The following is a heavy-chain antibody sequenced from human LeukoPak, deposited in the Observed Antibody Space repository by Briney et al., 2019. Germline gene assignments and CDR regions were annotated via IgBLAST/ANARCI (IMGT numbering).Heavy chain of an antibody. J-gene: IGHJ4*02. CDR3: ARDLQWLVQGYFDY. CDR1: GYTFTSYA. D-gene: IGHD6-19*01. CDR2: INTNTGNP. Sequence: ASVKVSCKASGYTFTSYAMNWVRLAPGQGLEWMGWINTNTGNPTYAQGFTGRFVFSLDTSVSTAYLQISSLKAEDTAVYYCARDLQWLVQGYFDYWGQGTLPPSPQ. V-gene: IGHV7-4-1*02.